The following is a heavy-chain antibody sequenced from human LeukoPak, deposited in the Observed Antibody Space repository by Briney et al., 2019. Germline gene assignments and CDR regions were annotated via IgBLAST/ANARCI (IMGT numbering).Heavy chain of an antibody. CDR1: GYTFTGYY. V-gene: IGHV1-2*02. Sequence: ASVKVSCKASGYTFTGYYMHWVRQAPGQGLEWMAWINPNSGGTNYAQKFQGRVTMTRDTSISTAYMDLSRLRSDDTAVYYCARSKSGYDYYFDYWGQGTLVTVSS. CDR2: INPNSGGT. CDR3: ARSKSGYDYYFDY. J-gene: IGHJ4*02. D-gene: IGHD5-12*01.